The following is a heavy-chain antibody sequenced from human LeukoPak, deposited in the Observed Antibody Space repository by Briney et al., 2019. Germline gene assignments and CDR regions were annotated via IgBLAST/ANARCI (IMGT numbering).Heavy chain of an antibody. CDR3: TRDQQGPHKYYMDV. V-gene: IGHV3-23*01. Sequence: GGSLRLSCAASGFTFSNYGMNWVRQAPGKGLEWVSGITGSGGNTYYADSVKGRFTISRDNSKNTMYLQMNSLRVEDTAVYYCTRDQQGPHKYYMDVWGKGTTVTVSS. CDR2: ITGSGGNT. J-gene: IGHJ6*03. CDR1: GFTFSNYG.